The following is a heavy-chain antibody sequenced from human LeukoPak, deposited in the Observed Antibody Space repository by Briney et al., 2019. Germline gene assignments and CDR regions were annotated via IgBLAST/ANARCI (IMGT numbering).Heavy chain of an antibody. CDR1: GGSVSSGSYY. D-gene: IGHD1-26*01. Sequence: SETLSLTCTVSGGSVSSGSYYWSWIRQPPGKGLEWIGYIYYSGSTNYNPSLKSRVTVSVDTSKNQFSLKLSSVTAADTAVYYCAAEVGDYVDYWGQGTLVTVSS. V-gene: IGHV4-61*01. J-gene: IGHJ4*02. CDR3: AAEVGDYVDY. CDR2: IYYSGST.